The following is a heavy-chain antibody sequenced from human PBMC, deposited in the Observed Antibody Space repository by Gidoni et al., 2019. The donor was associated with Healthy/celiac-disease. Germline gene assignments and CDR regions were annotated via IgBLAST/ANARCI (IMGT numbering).Heavy chain of an antibody. J-gene: IGHJ5*02. CDR1: GYTFTGYY. V-gene: IGHV1-2*02. Sequence: QVQLVQPGAAVQKPGASVKVSCKASGYTFTGYYMPWVRQAPGQGLEWMGWINPNSGGTNYAQKFQGRVTMTRDTSISTAYMELSRLRSDDTAVYYCARDRGVVVANWFDPWGQGTLVTVSS. CDR2: INPNSGGT. D-gene: IGHD2-15*01. CDR3: ARDRGVVVANWFDP.